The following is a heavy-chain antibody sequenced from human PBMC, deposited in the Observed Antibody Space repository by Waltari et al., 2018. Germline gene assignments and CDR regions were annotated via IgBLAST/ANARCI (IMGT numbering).Heavy chain of an antibody. Sequence: EVQLLESGGGLVQPGGSLRLSCAASGFTFSSYAMSWVRQAPGKGLEWVSVIYSGGSTYYADSVKGRFTISRDNSKNTLYLQMNSLRAEDTAVYYCAKNRGRGYDDYWGLGTLVTVSS. V-gene: IGHV3-23*03. CDR3: AKNRGRGYDDY. J-gene: IGHJ4*02. CDR2: IYSGGST. CDR1: GFTFSSYA. D-gene: IGHD1-26*01.